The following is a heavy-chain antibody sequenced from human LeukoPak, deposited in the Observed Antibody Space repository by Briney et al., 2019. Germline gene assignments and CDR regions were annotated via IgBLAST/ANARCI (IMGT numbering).Heavy chain of an antibody. CDR3: ARIYSSSSERGWFDP. CDR1: GYTFTSYA. D-gene: IGHD6-6*01. Sequence: ASVKVSCKASGYTFTSYAMNWVRQAPGQGLEWMGIINPYSGSTSYAQKFQGRVTMTRDTSTSTVYMELSSLRSEDTAVYYCARIYSSSSERGWFDPWGQGTLVTVSS. J-gene: IGHJ5*02. CDR2: INPYSGST. V-gene: IGHV1-46*01.